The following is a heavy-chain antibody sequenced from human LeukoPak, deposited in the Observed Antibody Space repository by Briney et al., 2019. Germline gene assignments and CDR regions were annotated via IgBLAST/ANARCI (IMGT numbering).Heavy chain of an antibody. J-gene: IGHJ4*02. V-gene: IGHV3-23*01. D-gene: IGHD6-19*01. Sequence: GGSLRLSCAGSGFTFSSYSMNWVRQAPGKGLGWVSAISGSGGSTYYADSVKGRFTISRDNSKNTLYLQMNSLRAEDTAVYYCARAGIAVAGDVDYWGQGTLVTVSS. CDR1: GFTFSSYS. CDR2: ISGSGGST. CDR3: ARAGIAVAGDVDY.